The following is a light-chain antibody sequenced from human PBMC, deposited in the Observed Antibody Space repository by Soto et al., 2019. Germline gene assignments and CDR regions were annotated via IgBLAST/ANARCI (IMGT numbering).Light chain of an antibody. CDR2: YDV. CDR3: PVWDSNTDHPV. CDR1: NIGSQN. V-gene: IGLV3-21*04. J-gene: IGLJ2*01. Sequence: SYELTQPPSVSVAPGKTARITCEGDNIGSQNVHWYQHKPGQAPLLVIYYDVDRPSGIPGRFSGSNSGNTATLPVIRVEAGDEADFYCPVWDSNTDHPVFGGGTKLTVL.